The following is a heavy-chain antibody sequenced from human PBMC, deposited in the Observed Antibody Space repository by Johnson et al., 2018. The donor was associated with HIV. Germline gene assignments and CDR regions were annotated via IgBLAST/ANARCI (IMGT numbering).Heavy chain of an antibody. CDR2: LYSGGST. V-gene: IGHV3-66*01. D-gene: IGHD5-24*01. J-gene: IGHJ3*02. Sequence: EMQLVESGGGLIQPGGSLRLSCAASGFTVTNYHMSWVRQAPGKGLEWVSVLYSGGSTYYADSVKGRFTISRDNSKNTLSLQMNSLRAEETAVYYCAICWGRWLKWDDSFDIWGQGTMVTVSS. CDR3: AICWGRWLKWDDSFDI. CDR1: GFTVTNYH.